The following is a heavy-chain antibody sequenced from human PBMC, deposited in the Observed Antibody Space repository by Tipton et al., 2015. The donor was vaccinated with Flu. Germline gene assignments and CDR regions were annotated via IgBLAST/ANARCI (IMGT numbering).Heavy chain of an antibody. V-gene: IGHV4-39*07. Sequence: TLSLTCTVSGGSINSTTHYWGWVRQPPGKGLEWIATVFHSGLTYYNPSLKSRVSIAIDTSKNQFSLRMNSVTAADSAVYYWARDFHPYSNWFDPWGQGTRVSVSS. CDR1: GGSINSTTHY. D-gene: IGHD1-26*01. J-gene: IGHJ5*02. CDR3: ARDFHPYSNWFDP. CDR2: VFHSGLT.